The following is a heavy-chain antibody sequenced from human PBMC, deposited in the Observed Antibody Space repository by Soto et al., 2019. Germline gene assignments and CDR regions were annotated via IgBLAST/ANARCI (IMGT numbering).Heavy chain of an antibody. CDR1: CGTLHSGGSS. CDR3: ARGALLDP. V-gene: IGHV4-30-2*01. CDR2: IYHDGST. J-gene: IGHJ5*02. Sequence: SETLSLTCAVSCGTLHSGGSSWSWIRQPPGKGLEWIGFIYHDGSTSYNPSLKSRATISLDTSAKFFSLRLTSVTAADTAVYYCARGALLDPWGQGTLVTVSS.